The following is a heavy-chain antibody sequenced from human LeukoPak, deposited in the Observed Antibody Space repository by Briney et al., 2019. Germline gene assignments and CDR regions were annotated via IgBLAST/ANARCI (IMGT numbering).Heavy chain of an antibody. D-gene: IGHD3-10*01. CDR3: ARRVPTGSGSYYTDAFDI. CDR1: GGTFSSYS. V-gene: IGHV1-69*05. CDR2: IIPIFGTT. Sequence: RASVKVSCKASGGTFSSYSINWVRQAPGLGLEWMGGIIPIFGTTNYAQRFQDRVTMTTDTSTSTAYMELRSLRSDDTAVYYCARRVPTGSGSYYTDAFDIWGQGTTVTVSS. J-gene: IGHJ3*02.